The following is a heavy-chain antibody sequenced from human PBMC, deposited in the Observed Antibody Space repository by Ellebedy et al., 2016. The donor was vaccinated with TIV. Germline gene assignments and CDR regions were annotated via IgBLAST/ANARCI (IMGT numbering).Heavy chain of an antibody. V-gene: IGHV3-21*04. D-gene: IGHD3-16*01. CDR2: SSSAYI. Sequence: SSSAYIYYPDSVKGRFTISRDNPNDSLFLQMNSLRVDDRALYYCVSGGPWTFDFWGQGTMVTVSS. CDR3: VSGGPWTFDF. J-gene: IGHJ3*01.